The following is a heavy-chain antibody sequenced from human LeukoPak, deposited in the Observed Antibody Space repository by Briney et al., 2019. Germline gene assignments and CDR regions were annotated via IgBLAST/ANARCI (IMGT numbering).Heavy chain of an antibody. D-gene: IGHD6-13*01. V-gene: IGHV1-2*02. CDR1: GYIFTGYY. CDR3: ARGAAAGSNWFDP. Sequence: ASVKVSCKASGYIFTGYYMHWVRQAPGQGLEWMVWINPNSGDTHFPQNFQGRVTMTTDTSITTAYMELSRLTSDDTAVYYCARGAAAGSNWFDPWGQGTLVAVSP. CDR2: INPNSGDT. J-gene: IGHJ5*02.